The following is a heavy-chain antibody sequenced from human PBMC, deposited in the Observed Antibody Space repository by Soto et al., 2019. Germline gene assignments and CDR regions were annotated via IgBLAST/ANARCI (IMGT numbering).Heavy chain of an antibody. V-gene: IGHV4-30-4*01. CDR3: AKGYCTNGVCYMAHGLDP. D-gene: IGHD2-8*01. J-gene: IGHJ5*02. Sequence: SETLSLTCTVSGGSISSVDYSWTWLRQPPGKGMEWVADIYNNGHTYQASSLKSRLAVSVDTSKSQVSLRLSSVTAADTAVYYCAKGYCTNGVCYMAHGLDPWGQGTLVTVSS. CDR1: GGSISSVDYS. CDR2: IYNNGHT.